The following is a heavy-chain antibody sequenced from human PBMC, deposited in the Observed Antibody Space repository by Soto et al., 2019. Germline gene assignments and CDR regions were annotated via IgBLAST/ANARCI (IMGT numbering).Heavy chain of an antibody. CDR3: ARDFDHTAVDY. Sequence: PGGSLRLSCAASGFTFSSYSMNWVRQAPGKGLEWVSSISSSSSYIYYTDSVKGRFTISRDNAKNSLYLQMNSLRAEDTAVYYCARDFDHTAVDYWGQGTLVTVSS. CDR1: GFTFSSYS. D-gene: IGHD5-18*01. CDR2: ISSSSSYI. V-gene: IGHV3-21*01. J-gene: IGHJ4*02.